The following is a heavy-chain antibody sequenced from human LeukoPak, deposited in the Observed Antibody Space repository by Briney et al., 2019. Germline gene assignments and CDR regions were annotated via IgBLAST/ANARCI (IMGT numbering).Heavy chain of an antibody. V-gene: IGHV4-59*11. CDR3: ARAAGKEGYYYYYYYMDV. CDR1: GGSISRHY. Sequence: SETLSLTCTVSGGSISRHYWSWIRQPPGKGLEWIGYIYYSGSTNYNPSLKSRVTISVDTSKNQFSLKLSSVTAADTAVYYCARAAGKEGYYYYYYYMDVWGKGTTVTVSS. J-gene: IGHJ6*03. CDR2: IYYSGST. D-gene: IGHD6-13*01.